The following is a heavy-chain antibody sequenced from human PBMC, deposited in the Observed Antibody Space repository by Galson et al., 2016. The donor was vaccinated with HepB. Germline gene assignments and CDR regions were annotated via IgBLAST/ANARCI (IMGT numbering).Heavy chain of an antibody. CDR3: ARLPRHCTSTSCLWHAFDI. CDR1: GGSISSYY. D-gene: IGHD2-2*01. Sequence: SETLSLTCTVSGGSISSYYWSWIRQPPGKGLEWIGYIYYSGSTNYNSSLKSRITISVDTSKNQFSLKLSSVTAADTAVYYCARLPRHCTSTSCLWHAFDIWGQGTMVTVSS. V-gene: IGHV4-59*01. CDR2: IYYSGST. J-gene: IGHJ3*02.